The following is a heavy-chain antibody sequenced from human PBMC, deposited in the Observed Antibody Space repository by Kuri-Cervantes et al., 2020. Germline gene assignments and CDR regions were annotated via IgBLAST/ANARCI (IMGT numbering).Heavy chain of an antibody. Sequence: GGSLRLSCAASGFTFSSYWMSWVRQAPGKGLEWVANIKQDGSEKYYVDSVKGRFTISRDNAKNSLYLQMNSLRAEDTALYYCAKGVVVTRYGMDVWGQGTTVTVSS. D-gene: IGHD3-22*01. J-gene: IGHJ6*02. CDR1: GFTFSSYW. CDR2: IKQDGSEK. V-gene: IGHV3-7*03. CDR3: AKGVVVTRYGMDV.